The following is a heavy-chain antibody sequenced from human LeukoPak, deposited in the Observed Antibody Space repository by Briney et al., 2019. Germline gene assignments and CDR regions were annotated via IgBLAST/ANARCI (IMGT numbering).Heavy chain of an antibody. D-gene: IGHD1-14*01. V-gene: IGHV3-64*01. CDR1: GFTFSSYA. CDR2: IISDGGNT. CDR3: ARSFGWGYNNYDFDY. J-gene: IGHJ4*02. Sequence: GGSLRLSCAASGFTFSSYAMHWVRQAPGKGLEYVSAIISDGGNTYYANSVKGRFTVSRDNSKNTLYLQMGSLRAEDMAMYYCARSFGWGYNNYDFDYWGQGTLVTVSS.